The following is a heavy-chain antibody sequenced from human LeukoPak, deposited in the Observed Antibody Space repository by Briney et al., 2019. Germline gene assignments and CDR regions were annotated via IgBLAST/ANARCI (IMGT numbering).Heavy chain of an antibody. CDR2: IYPGDSDT. Sequence: GESLKISCKGSGYSFTIYWIAWVRQMPGKGLEWMGIIYPGDSDTRYSPSFQGQVTISADKSISTAYLQWSSLKASDTAMYYCARRQMATNYYYYGMDVWGQGTTVTVSS. CDR3: ARRQMATNYYYYGMDV. J-gene: IGHJ6*02. V-gene: IGHV5-51*01. CDR1: GYSFTIYW. D-gene: IGHD5-24*01.